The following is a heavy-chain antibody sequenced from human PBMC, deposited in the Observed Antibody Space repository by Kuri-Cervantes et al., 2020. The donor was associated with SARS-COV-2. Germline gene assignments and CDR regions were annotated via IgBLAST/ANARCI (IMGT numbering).Heavy chain of an antibody. V-gene: IGHV4-39*01. J-gene: IGHJ4*02. CDR2: IYYSGST. CDR1: GSSISSSSYY. D-gene: IGHD3-22*01. Sequence: GSLRLSCTVSGSSISSSSYYWGWIRQPPGKGLEWIGSIYYSGSTYYNPSLKSRVTISVDTSKNQFSLKLSSVTAADTAVYYCASAPYDSSGSPFDYWGQGTLVTVSS. CDR3: ASAPYDSSGSPFDY.